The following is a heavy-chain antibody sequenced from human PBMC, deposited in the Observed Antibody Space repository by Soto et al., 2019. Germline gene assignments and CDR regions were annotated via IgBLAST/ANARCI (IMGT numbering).Heavy chain of an antibody. V-gene: IGHV1-18*01. CDR2: ISVYNGNT. J-gene: IGHJ4*02. CDR3: AYTKEWEPVDY. CDR1: GYTLTSYG. D-gene: IGHD1-26*01. Sequence: QVQLVQSGAEVKKPGASVKVSSKAPGYTLTSYGISWVRQAPGQGLEWMGWISVYNGNTNYAQKLQGRVTMTTDTATSTAYMELRSLRSDDTAVYYCAYTKEWEPVDYWGQGTLVTVSS.